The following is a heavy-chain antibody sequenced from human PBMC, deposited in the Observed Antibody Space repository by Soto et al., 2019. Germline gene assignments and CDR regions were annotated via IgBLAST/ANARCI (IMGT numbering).Heavy chain of an antibody. CDR2: ISTYNGDT. CDR3: AGARAAPYYYYGMDV. D-gene: IGHD2-15*01. CDR1: GYTFSTSG. J-gene: IGHJ6*02. V-gene: IGHV1-18*01. Sequence: QVQLVQSGAEVRKPGASVKVSCKASGYTFSTSGMSWLRQAPGQGLEWMGWISTYNGDTNDAPKFQDRVTMASDTSTSTGLMGLRSLRSDDTARYYFAGARAAPYYYYGMDVWGQGTRVTVSS.